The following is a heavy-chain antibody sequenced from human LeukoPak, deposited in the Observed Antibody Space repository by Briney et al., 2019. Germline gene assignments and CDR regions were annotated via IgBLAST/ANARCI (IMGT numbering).Heavy chain of an antibody. CDR1: VYTFTGYY. CDR2: INPNSGGT. V-gene: IGHV1-2*02. J-gene: IGHJ3*02. D-gene: IGHD5-18*01. CDR3: ATIPERGYSSRSAFDI. Sequence: ASVTVSCKASVYTFTGYYMHWVRPAPGQGLAGMGWINPNSGGTNYAQKFQGRVTMTRDTSISTAYMELSRLRSDDTAVYYCATIPERGYSSRSAFDIWGQGTMVTVSS.